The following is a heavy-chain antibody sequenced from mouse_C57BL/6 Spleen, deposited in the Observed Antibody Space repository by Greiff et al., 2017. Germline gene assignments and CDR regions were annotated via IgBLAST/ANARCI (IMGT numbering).Heavy chain of an antibody. Sequence: EVKLVESGEGLVKPGGSLKLSCAASGFTFSSYAMSWVRQTPEKRLEWVAYISSGGDYIYYADTVKGRFTISRDNARNTLYLQMSSLKSEDTAMYYCTREKGLLRPHWYFDVWGTGTTVTVSS. CDR1: GFTFSSYA. CDR2: ISSGGDYI. V-gene: IGHV5-9-1*02. D-gene: IGHD1-1*01. J-gene: IGHJ1*03. CDR3: TREKGLLRPHWYFDV.